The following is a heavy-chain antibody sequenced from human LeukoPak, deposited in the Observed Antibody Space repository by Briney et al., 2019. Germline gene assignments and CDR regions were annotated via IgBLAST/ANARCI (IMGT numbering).Heavy chain of an antibody. D-gene: IGHD6-19*01. V-gene: IGHV4-34*01. CDR3: ARGRIAVAGTLSAWFDP. CDR1: GGSFSGYY. Sequence: PSETLSLTCAVYGGSFSGYYWSWIRQPPGKGLEWIGEINHSGSTNYNPSLKSRVTISVDTSKNQFSLKLSSVTAADTAVYYCARGRIAVAGTLSAWFDPWGQGTLVTVSS. J-gene: IGHJ5*02. CDR2: INHSGST.